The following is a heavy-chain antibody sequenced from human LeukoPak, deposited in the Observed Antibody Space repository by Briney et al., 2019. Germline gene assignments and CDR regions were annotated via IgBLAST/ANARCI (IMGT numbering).Heavy chain of an antibody. V-gene: IGHV3-64D*06. D-gene: IGHD3-10*01. CDR1: GFTFSSYA. Sequence: GGSLRLSCSASGFTFSSYAMHWVRQAPGKGLVYVSAISSNGGSTYYADSVKGRFTISRDNSKNTLYLQMSSLRAEDTAVYYCVKGSDYYGSGSYYFGWFDPWGQGTLVTVSS. J-gene: IGHJ5*02. CDR3: VKGSDYYGSGSYYFGWFDP. CDR2: ISSNGGST.